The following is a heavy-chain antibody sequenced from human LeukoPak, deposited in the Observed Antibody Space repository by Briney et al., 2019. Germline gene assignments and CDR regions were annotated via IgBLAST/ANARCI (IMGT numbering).Heavy chain of an antibody. J-gene: IGHJ4*02. CDR2: ISGSGGST. CDR3: ARDRIAAAGTEEFDY. Sequence: GGSLRLSCAASGFIFSSYAMSWVRQAPGKGLEGVSAISGSGGSTYYADSVRGRFTISRDNSKNTVYLQMNNLRAEDTAVYYCARDRIAAAGTEEFDYWGQGTLVTVSS. D-gene: IGHD6-13*01. V-gene: IGHV3-23*01. CDR1: GFIFSSYA.